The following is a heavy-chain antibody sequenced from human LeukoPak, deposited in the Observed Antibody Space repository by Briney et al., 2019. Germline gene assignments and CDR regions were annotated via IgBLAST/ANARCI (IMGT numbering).Heavy chain of an antibody. J-gene: IGHJ5*02. CDR1: GGSFSGYY. V-gene: IGHV4-34*01. CDR3: ARGPYHWFDP. CDR2: INHSGST. Sequence: SETLSLTCAVYGGSFSGYYWSWIRQPPGKGLEWIGEINHSGSTNYNPSLKSRVTIPVDTYKNQFSLKLSSVTAADTAVYYCARGPYHWFDPWGQGTLVTVSS.